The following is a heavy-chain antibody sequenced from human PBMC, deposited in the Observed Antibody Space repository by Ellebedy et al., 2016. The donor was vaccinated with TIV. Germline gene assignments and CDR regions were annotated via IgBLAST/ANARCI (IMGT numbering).Heavy chain of an antibody. CDR1: GFTFSSYA. J-gene: IGHJ4*02. CDR3: ANADGYCSGGSCYPSRY. Sequence: GESLKISCAASGFTFSSYAMSWVRQAPGKGLEWVSAISGSGGSTYYADSVKGRFTISRDNSKNTLYLQMNSLRAEDTAVYYCANADGYCSGGSCYPSRYWGQGTLVTVSS. D-gene: IGHD2-15*01. V-gene: IGHV3-23*01. CDR2: ISGSGGST.